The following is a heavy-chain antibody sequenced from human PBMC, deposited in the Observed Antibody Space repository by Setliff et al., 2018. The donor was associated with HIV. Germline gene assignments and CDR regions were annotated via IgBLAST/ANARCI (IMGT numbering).Heavy chain of an antibody. Sequence: GASVKVSCKASGYTFTSYAMNWVRQAPGQGLEWMGWINTNTGNPTYAQGFTGRFVFSLDTSVSTAYLQISSLKAEDTAVYYCARGGYSSGWKGYNWFDPWGQGTLVTVSS. CDR2: INTNTGNP. D-gene: IGHD6-19*01. CDR1: GYTFTSYA. J-gene: IGHJ5*02. V-gene: IGHV7-4-1*02. CDR3: ARGGYSSGWKGYNWFDP.